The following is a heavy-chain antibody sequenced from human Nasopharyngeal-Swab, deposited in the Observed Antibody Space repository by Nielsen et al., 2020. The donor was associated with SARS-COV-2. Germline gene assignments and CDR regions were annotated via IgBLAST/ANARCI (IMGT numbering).Heavy chain of an antibody. Sequence: ASVQVSCKASGYTFTSYYMHWVRQAPGQGLEWMGIINPSGGSTSYAQKFQGRVTMTRDTSTSTVYMELSSLRSEDTAVYYCARPTGPLEQRLGLGYWGQGTLVTVSS. D-gene: IGHD3-16*01. CDR1: GYTFTSYY. CDR3: ARPTGPLEQRLGLGY. J-gene: IGHJ4*02. CDR2: INPSGGST. V-gene: IGHV1-46*01.